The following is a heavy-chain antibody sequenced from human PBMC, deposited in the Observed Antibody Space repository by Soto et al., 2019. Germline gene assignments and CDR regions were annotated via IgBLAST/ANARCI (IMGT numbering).Heavy chain of an antibody. CDR3: TGYYYDSRDPVSPTDY. CDR1: GFTFSTYG. CDR2: ISYDGSKK. J-gene: IGHJ4*02. D-gene: IGHD3-22*01. V-gene: IGHV3-30*03. Sequence: QVQLVESGGGVVQPGRSLRLSYAASGFTFSTYGMHWVRQAPGKGLEWVALISYDGSKKYYADSVKGRFTISRDNSKNTLYLHMNSLRAEDTAVYYCTGYYYDSRDPVSPTDYWGQGTLVTVSS.